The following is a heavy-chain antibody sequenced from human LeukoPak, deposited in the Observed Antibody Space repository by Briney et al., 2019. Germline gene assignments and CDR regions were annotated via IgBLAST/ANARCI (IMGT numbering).Heavy chain of an antibody. V-gene: IGHV4-34*01. Sequence: SETLSLTCAVSGGPISGYFWSWIRQPPGKGLEWIGEIHNSGTTNYNPSLNSRVTISEDTSKNQFYLNLSSVTAADTAVYYCARRYYYNLGSFPFDFWAQGTLVTVSS. CDR2: IHNSGTT. CDR1: GGPISGYF. J-gene: IGHJ4*02. D-gene: IGHD3-10*01. CDR3: ARRYYYNLGSFPFDF.